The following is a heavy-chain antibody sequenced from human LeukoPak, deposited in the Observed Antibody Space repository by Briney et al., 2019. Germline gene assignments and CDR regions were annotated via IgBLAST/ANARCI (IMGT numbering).Heavy chain of an antibody. Sequence: PSETLSLTCTVSGGSISSSSYFWGWIRQPPGKGLEWIGSIYYSKSTYYNSSLKSRVTISVDSSKNQFSLRLTSVTAADTAVYYCARQSASDYYDSSDSFDYWGQGTLVTVSS. CDR2: IYYSKST. J-gene: IGHJ4*02. D-gene: IGHD3-22*01. CDR3: ARQSASDYYDSSDSFDY. V-gene: IGHV4-39*01. CDR1: GGSISSSSYF.